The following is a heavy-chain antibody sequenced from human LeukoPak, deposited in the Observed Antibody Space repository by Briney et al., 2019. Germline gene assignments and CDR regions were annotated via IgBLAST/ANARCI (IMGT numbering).Heavy chain of an antibody. V-gene: IGHV3-48*02. Sequence: PGGSLRLSCAASGFTISNYNMDWVRQAPGKGLEWIPYISTSGIIYYADSVRGRFTISRDNAKNSLYLQMNSLRDEDTAVYYCARDDPNWDPSSYYFDSWGQGVLVTVSS. CDR3: ARDDPNWDPSSYYFDS. D-gene: IGHD3-10*01. CDR2: ISTSGII. J-gene: IGHJ4*02. CDR1: GFTISNYN.